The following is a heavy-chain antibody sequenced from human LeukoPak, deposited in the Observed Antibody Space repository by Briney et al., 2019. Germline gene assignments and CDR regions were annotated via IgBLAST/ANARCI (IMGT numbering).Heavy chain of an antibody. CDR1: GYTFTSYG. V-gene: IGHV1-18*01. D-gene: IGHD3-10*01. CDR2: ISAYNGNT. J-gene: IGHJ3*02. CDR3: ARLLWFGESGFDAFDM. Sequence: ASVKVSCKASGYTFTSYGISWVRQAPGQGLEWMGWISAYNGNTNYAQKLQGRVTMTTDTSTSTAYMELSSLRSDDTVVYYCARLLWFGESGFDAFDMWGQGTMVTVSS.